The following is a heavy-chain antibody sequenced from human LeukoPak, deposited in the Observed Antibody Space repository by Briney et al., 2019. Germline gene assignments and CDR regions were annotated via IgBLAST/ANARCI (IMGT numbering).Heavy chain of an antibody. D-gene: IGHD3-16*01. CDR1: GFTFSTYW. J-gene: IGHJ5*02. Sequence: GGSLRLSSAASGFTFSTYWMTWVRQAPGKGLEWVANIKQDGSEKYYVDSVKGRFTISRDNAMNSLYLQMNSLRAEDTAVYYCARGGQYYDYVWGSYRENWFDPWGQGTLVTVSS. V-gene: IGHV3-7*01. CDR2: IKQDGSEK. CDR3: ARGGQYYDYVWGSYRENWFDP.